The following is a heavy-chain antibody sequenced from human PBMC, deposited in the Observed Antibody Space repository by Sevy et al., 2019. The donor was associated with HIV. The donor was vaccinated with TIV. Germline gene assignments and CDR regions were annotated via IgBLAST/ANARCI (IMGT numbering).Heavy chain of an antibody. V-gene: IGHV3-15*01. CDR1: GFTFSPYW. CDR3: TIEGCSGGSCYPWY. J-gene: IGHJ4*02. Sequence: GGSLRLSCAASGFTFSPYWMTWVRQAPGKGLEWVGRIKSKTDGGTTDYAAPVKGGFTNSRDDSKNTLYLQMNSLKTADTAVYYCTIEGCSGGSCYPWYWGQGTLVTVSS. D-gene: IGHD2-15*01. CDR2: IKSKTDGGTT.